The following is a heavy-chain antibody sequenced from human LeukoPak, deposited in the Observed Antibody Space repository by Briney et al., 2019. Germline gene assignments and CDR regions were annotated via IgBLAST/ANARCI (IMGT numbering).Heavy chain of an antibody. Sequence: PGGSLRLSCAASGFTFSGSAMHWVRQASGKGLEWVGRIRSKANSYATAYAASVKGRFTISRDDSKNTAYLQMNSLKTEDTAVYYCAKDVRVAVAGNLDAFDIWGQGTMVTVSS. CDR2: IRSKANSYAT. D-gene: IGHD6-19*01. J-gene: IGHJ3*02. CDR1: GFTFSGSA. V-gene: IGHV3-73*01. CDR3: AKDVRVAVAGNLDAFDI.